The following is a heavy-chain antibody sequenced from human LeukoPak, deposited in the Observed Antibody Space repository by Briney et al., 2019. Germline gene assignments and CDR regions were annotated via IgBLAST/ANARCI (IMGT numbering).Heavy chain of an antibody. CDR1: GFTFDDYG. J-gene: IGHJ6*02. Sequence: GGSLRLSCAASGFTFDDYGMSWVRQAPGKGLERVSGINWNGGSTGYVDSVKGRFTISRDNAKKSLYLRMNSLRAEDTALYYCARVYDGSGSYSLDYYYDGMDVWGQGTTVTVSS. V-gene: IGHV3-20*04. CDR3: ARVYDGSGSYSLDYYYDGMDV. D-gene: IGHD3-10*01. CDR2: INWNGGST.